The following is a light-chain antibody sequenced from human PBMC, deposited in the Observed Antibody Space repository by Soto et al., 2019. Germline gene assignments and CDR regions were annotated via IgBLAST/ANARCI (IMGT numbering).Light chain of an antibody. CDR2: EVS. Sequence: QSAPTQPPSASGSPGQSATISCTGTSSDVGGYNYVSWYQQYPGKAPKLMIYEVSKRPSGVPDRFSGSKSGNTASLTVSGLQPEDEADYYCSSYAGSSTCVFGGGTKLTVL. CDR3: SSYAGSSTCV. J-gene: IGLJ2*01. CDR1: SSDVGGYNY. V-gene: IGLV2-8*01.